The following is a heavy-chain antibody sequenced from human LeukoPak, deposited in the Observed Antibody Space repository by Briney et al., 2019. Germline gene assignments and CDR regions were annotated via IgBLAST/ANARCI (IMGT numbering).Heavy chain of an antibody. J-gene: IGHJ6*02. CDR2: ISGSGDTT. CDR1: GFTFSSYA. CDR3: ARTNDYGDSSAYYYCYGMDV. Sequence: GGSLRLSCAASGFTFSSYAMTWVRQAPGKGLEWVSVISGSGDTTYYADSVKGRFTISRDNSKNTLYLQMNSLRAEDTAVYYCARTNDYGDSSAYYYCYGMDVWGQGTTVTVSS. V-gene: IGHV3-23*01. D-gene: IGHD4-17*01.